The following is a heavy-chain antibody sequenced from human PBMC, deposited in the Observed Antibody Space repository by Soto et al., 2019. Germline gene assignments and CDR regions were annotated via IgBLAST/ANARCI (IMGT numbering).Heavy chain of an antibody. CDR1: GCSLSSYS. Sequence: XVCLRLPCAACGCSLSSYSRNWVRQAPGKGLEWVSYISSSSSTIYYADSVKGRFTISRDNAKNSLYLQMNSLRDEDTAVYYCAKEDCSSNSCYPPSYYGMDVWGQRTTVTVSS. J-gene: IGHJ6*02. D-gene: IGHD2-2*01. CDR2: ISSSSSTI. CDR3: AKEDCSSNSCYPPSYYGMDV. V-gene: IGHV3-48*02.